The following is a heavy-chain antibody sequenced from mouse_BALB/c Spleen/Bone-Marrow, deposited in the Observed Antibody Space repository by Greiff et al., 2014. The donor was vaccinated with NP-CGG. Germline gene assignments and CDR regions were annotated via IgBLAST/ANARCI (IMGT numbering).Heavy chain of an antibody. CDR3: ARDKYGSFDY. V-gene: IGHV7-3*02. CDR1: GFTFTDYY. Sequence: VQLKESGGGLVQPGGSLRLSCANSGFTFTDYYMSWVRQPPGKALEWLGFIRNKANGYTTEYSASVKGRFTTSRDNSQSILYLQMNTLRAEDSATYYCARDKYGSFDYWGQGTTLTVSS. J-gene: IGHJ2*01. CDR2: IRNKANGYTT. D-gene: IGHD2-10*02.